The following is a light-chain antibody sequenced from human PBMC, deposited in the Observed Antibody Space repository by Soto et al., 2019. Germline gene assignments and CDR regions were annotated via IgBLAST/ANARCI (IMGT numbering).Light chain of an antibody. V-gene: IGKV1-39*01. Sequence: DIQMTQSPSSLSASVGDSVTITCRASQTITTYLNWYQQQPGKAPKLLIYAASTLQRVVPSRFSGRGSATDFTLIISSLQPEDFAIYYCQQSYSSPWTFGPGTKVAI. CDR2: AAS. CDR1: QTITTY. J-gene: IGKJ1*01. CDR3: QQSYSSPWT.